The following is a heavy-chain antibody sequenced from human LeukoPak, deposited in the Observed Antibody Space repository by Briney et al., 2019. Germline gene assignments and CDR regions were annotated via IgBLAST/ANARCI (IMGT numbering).Heavy chain of an antibody. V-gene: IGHV3-66*01. CDR1: GFTVSSNY. CDR2: LYSGGTT. J-gene: IGHJ4*02. D-gene: IGHD1-26*01. CDR3: AREQWEPAK. Sequence: HPGGSLRLSCAASGFTVSSNYMSWVRQAPGKGLEWVSDLYSGGTTYYADSVKGRFTISRDNSKNMLYLQMNSLRAEDTAVYYCAREQWEPAKWGQGTLVTVSS.